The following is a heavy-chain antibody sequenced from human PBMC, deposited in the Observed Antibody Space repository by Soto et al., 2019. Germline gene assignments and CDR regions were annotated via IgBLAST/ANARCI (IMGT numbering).Heavy chain of an antibody. CDR3: ARVGVYSSSRYYYGMDV. CDR2: IYPGDSDT. J-gene: IGHJ6*02. V-gene: IGHV5-51*01. D-gene: IGHD6-6*01. CDR1: GYRFAGYG. Sequence: PVESLRISYRGSGYRFAGYGVGWVRQMPGKGLEWMGIIYPGDSDTRYSPSFQGQVTISADKSISTAYLQWSSLKASDTAMYYCARVGVYSSSRYYYGMDVWGQGTTVTVSS.